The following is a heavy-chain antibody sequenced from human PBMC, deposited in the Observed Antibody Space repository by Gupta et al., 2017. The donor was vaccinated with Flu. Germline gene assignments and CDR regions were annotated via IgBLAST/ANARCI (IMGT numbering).Heavy chain of an antibody. J-gene: IGHJ4*02. D-gene: IGHD3-22*01. CDR1: A. Sequence: AMSWVRQAPGKGLEWVSAISGSGGSTYYADSVKGRFTISRDNSKNTLYLQMNSLRAEDTAVYYCAKDPTYYYDSSGYYLVWGQGTLVTVSS. CDR2: ISGSGGST. V-gene: IGHV3-23*01. CDR3: AKDPTYYYDSSGYYLV.